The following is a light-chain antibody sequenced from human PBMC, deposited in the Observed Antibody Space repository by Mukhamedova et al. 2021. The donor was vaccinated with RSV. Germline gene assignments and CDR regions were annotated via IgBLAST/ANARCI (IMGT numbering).Light chain of an antibody. V-gene: IGLV3-1*01. J-gene: IGLJ1*01. CDR2: QDT. Sequence: YQQKPGQSPVLVIYQDTKRPSGIPERFSGSNSGNTATLTISGTQAVDEADYYCQAWDSSTLYVFGTGTKVTGL. CDR3: QAWDSSTLYV.